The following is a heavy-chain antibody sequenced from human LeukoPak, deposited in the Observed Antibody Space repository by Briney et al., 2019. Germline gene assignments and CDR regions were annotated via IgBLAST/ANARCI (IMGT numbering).Heavy chain of an antibody. Sequence: PSETLSLTCTVSGDSISSYYWSWVRQPPGKGLEWIGYIYYSGSTNYNPSLKSRVPISVATSKNQSSLKLSSVTAADTAVYSCARARWLRQGFDYWGQGTLVTVSS. D-gene: IGHD5-12*01. CDR2: IYYSGST. CDR3: ARARWLRQGFDY. CDR1: GDSISSYY. V-gene: IGHV4-59*01. J-gene: IGHJ4*02.